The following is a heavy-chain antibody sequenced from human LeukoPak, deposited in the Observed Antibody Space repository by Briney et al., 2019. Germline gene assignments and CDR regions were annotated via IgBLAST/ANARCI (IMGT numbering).Heavy chain of an antibody. CDR2: IIPILGIA. V-gene: IGHV1-69*04. CDR1: GGTFSSYT. J-gene: IGHJ5*02. Sequence: SVKVSCKASGGTFSSYTISWVRQAPGQGLEWMGRIIPILGIANYAQKFQGRVTITADKSTSTAYMELSSLRSEDTAVYYCARDLERRRNWFDPWGQGNLVTVSS. D-gene: IGHD1-1*01. CDR3: ARDLERRRNWFDP.